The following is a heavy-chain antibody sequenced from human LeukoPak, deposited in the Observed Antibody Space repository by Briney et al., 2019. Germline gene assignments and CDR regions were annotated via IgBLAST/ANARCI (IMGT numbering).Heavy chain of an antibody. D-gene: IGHD7-27*01. CDR3: ARIITGDLDY. J-gene: IGHJ4*02. CDR2: LYNGGST. V-gene: IGHV3-66*01. CDR1: GITVSSNY. Sequence: GGSLRLSCAASGITVSSNYMSWVRQAPGKGLEWVSVLYNGGSTYYVDSVKGRFTISRDNSKNTVYLQMNSLRAEDTAMYFCARIITGDLDYWGQGTLVTVSS.